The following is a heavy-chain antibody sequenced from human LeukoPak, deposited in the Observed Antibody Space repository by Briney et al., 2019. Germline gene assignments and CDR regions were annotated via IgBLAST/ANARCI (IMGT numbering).Heavy chain of an antibody. J-gene: IGHJ4*02. D-gene: IGHD3-22*01. CDR1: GFTFSDYS. Sequence: PGGSLRLSCAVSGFTFSDYSMNWVRQAPGKGLEWVSAISGSGGSTYYADSVKGRFTISRDNSKNTLYLQMNSLRAEDTAVYYCAKSRPYYYDSSGYSYYFDYWGQGTLVTVSS. V-gene: IGHV3-23*01. CDR3: AKSRPYYYDSSGYSYYFDY. CDR2: ISGSGGST.